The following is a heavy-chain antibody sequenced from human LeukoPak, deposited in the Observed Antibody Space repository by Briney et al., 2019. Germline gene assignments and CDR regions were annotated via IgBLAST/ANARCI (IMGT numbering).Heavy chain of an antibody. V-gene: IGHV1-69*05. CDR1: GGTFSSYA. D-gene: IGHD1-26*01. CDR3: ARDRIEPIVGATRYYYYMDV. Sequence: SVKVSCKASGGTFSSYAISCVRQAPGQGLEWMGRIIPIFGTANYAQKFQGRVTITTDESTSTAYMELSSLRSEDTAVYYCARDRIEPIVGATRYYYYMDVWGKGTTVTVSS. CDR2: IIPIFGTA. J-gene: IGHJ6*03.